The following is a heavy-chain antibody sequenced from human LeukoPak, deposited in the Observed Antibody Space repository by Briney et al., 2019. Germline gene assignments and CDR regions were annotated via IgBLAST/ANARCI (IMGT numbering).Heavy chain of an antibody. CDR1: GFTFSSYS. CDR2: ISSSSSYI. Sequence: PGGSLRLSCAASGFTFSSYSMNWVGQAPGKGLEWVSSISSSSSYIYYADSVKGRFTISRDNAKNSLYLQMNSLRAEDTAVYYCARDIGNAFDIWGQGTMVTVSS. CDR3: ARDIGNAFDI. D-gene: IGHD1-26*01. V-gene: IGHV3-21*01. J-gene: IGHJ3*02.